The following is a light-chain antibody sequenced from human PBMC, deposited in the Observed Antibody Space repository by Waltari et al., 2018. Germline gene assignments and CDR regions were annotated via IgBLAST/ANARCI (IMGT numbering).Light chain of an antibody. CDR1: QSVSSY. V-gene: IGKV3-11*01. CDR3: QQRSKGPPA. CDR2: DAS. J-gene: IGKJ5*01. Sequence: EIVLTQSPATLSLSPGERATLSCRASQSVSSYLAWYQQKPGQAPRLLIYDASNRATGIPARFSGSGSGTDFTLTISSLEPEDFAVYYCQQRSKGPPAFGQGTRLEIK.